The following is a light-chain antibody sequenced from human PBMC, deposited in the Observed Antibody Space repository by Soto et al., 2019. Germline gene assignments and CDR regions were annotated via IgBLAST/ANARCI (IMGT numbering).Light chain of an antibody. V-gene: IGLV2-23*01. CDR1: SSDVGNYNL. CDR2: TGT. J-gene: IGLJ1*01. CDR3: CSYVGSSTYV. Sequence: QSALTQPASVSGSPGQSITISCTGTSSDVGNYNLVSWYQQHPGKAPKLMIYTGTKRPSGVSNRFSGSNSGNTASLTISGLQAEDEADYYCCSYVGSSTYVFGTGTKLTVL.